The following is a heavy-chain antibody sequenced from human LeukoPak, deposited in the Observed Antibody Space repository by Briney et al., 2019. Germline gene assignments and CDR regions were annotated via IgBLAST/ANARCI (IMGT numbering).Heavy chain of an antibody. CDR3: ARDIGDFWSVPDAFDI. J-gene: IGHJ3*02. Sequence: SETLSLTCAVYGGSFSGYYWSWIRQPPGKGLEWIGEINHSGSTNYNPSLKSRVTISEDTAKKQFSLKLSFVTAADTAVYYCARDIGDFWSVPDAFDIWGQGTMVTVSS. V-gene: IGHV4-34*01. CDR2: INHSGST. CDR1: GGSFSGYY. D-gene: IGHD3-3*01.